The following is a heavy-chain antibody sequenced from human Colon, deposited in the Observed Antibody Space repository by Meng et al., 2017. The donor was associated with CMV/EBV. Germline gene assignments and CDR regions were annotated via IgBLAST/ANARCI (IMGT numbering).Heavy chain of an antibody. J-gene: IGHJ4*02. Sequence: ASVKVSCKASGYTFTGYYMHWVRQAPGQGLEWMGWINPNSGGTNYAQKFQGRVTMTRDTSISTAYMELSRLRSDDTAVYYCARDRAVVVPAALYYFDYWGQGTLVTVSS. CDR2: INPNSGGT. CDR3: ARDRAVVVPAALYYFDY. V-gene: IGHV1-2*02. CDR1: GYTFTGYY. D-gene: IGHD2-2*01.